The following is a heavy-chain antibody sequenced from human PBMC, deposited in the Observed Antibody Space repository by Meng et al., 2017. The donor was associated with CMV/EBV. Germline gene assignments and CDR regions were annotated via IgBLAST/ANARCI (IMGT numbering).Heavy chain of an antibody. Sequence: GESLKISCAASGFTFSSYGMHWVRQAPGKGLEWVAFIRYDGSNKYYADSVKGRFTISRDNSKNTLYLQMNSLRAEDTAVYYCARDGGDCSSTSCYTHGYYGMDVWGQGTTVTVSS. CDR3: ARDGGDCSSTSCYTHGYYGMDV. V-gene: IGHV3-30*02. CDR1: GFTFSSYG. D-gene: IGHD2-2*02. J-gene: IGHJ6*02. CDR2: IRYDGSNK.